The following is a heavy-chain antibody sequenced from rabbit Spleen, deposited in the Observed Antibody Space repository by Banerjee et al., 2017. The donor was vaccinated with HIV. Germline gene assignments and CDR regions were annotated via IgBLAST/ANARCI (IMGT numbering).Heavy chain of an antibody. CDR2: IGSGATGNT. J-gene: IGHJ6*01. D-gene: IGHD2-1*01. Sequence: QSLVESGGGLVQPAGSLILTCTASGFSFSSRYYMFWVRQAPGKGLEWIGCIGSGATGNTYYASWAKGRFSISKTSSTTLTLQMTSLTAADTATYFCARSSYGYDDYGDLYCAAMDLWGPGTLVTVS. V-gene: IGHV1S40*01. CDR3: ARSSYGYDDYGDLYCAAMDL. CDR1: GFSFSSRYY.